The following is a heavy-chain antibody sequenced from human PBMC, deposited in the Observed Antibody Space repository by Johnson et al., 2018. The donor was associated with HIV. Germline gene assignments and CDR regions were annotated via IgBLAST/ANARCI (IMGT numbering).Heavy chain of an antibody. CDR2: ISSSGSTI. CDR1: EFTFSDYY. D-gene: IGHD3-22*01. V-gene: IGHV3-11*01. Sequence: QVQLVESGGGLVKPGGSLRLSCAAYEFTFSDYYMNWIRQAPGKGLEWVSFISSSGSTIQYADSVKGRFTISRDNSKNTLYLQMNSLRAEDTAVYYSAKGEDYYDSSGYAVVDFDIWGQGTMVTVSS. J-gene: IGHJ3*02. CDR3: AKGEDYYDSSGYAVVDFDI.